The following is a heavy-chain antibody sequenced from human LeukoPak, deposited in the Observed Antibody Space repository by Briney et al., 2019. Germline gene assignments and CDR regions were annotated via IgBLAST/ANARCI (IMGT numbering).Heavy chain of an antibody. Sequence: ASVKVSCKASGYTFTGYYIHWVRQAPGRGLEWLGRINPNSGGTSYAQKFQGRITMSRDTSISTAYMEVSRLRSDDTAVYYCARVLYSGSYVFDYWGQGTLVPVSS. CDR2: INPNSGGT. D-gene: IGHD1-26*01. CDR3: ARVLYSGSYVFDY. J-gene: IGHJ4*02. CDR1: GYTFTGYY. V-gene: IGHV1-2*06.